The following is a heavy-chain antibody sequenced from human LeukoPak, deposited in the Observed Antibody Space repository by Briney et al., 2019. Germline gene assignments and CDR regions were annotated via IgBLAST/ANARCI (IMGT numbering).Heavy chain of an antibody. Sequence: GGSLRLSCAASGFTLSDYYMSWIRQAPGKGLEWVSYISSSSSTIYYADSVKGRFTISRDNAKNSLYLQMNSLRAEDTAVYYCARSRIVGATAYYYYYMDVWGKGTTVTVSS. CDR1: GFTLSDYY. CDR3: ARSRIVGATAYYYYYMDV. J-gene: IGHJ6*03. CDR2: ISSSSSTI. V-gene: IGHV3-11*04. D-gene: IGHD1-26*01.